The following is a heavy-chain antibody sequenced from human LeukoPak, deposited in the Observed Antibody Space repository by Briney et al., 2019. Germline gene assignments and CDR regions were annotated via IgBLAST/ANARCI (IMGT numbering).Heavy chain of an antibody. D-gene: IGHD2-2*01. CDR3: AREVVVVPGSFDY. Sequence: GASVKVSCKASGYTFTSYDINWVRQATGQGLEWMGWMNPNSGNTGYAQKFQGRVTITRNTSISTAYMELSSLRSGDTAVYYCAREVVVVPGSFDYWGQGTLVTVSS. V-gene: IGHV1-8*03. J-gene: IGHJ4*02. CDR2: MNPNSGNT. CDR1: GYTFTSYD.